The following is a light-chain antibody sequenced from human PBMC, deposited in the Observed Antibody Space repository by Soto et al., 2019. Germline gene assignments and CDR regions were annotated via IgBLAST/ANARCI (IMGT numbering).Light chain of an antibody. Sequence: QSALTQPPSVSGSPGQSVTISCTGTSSDVGSHNRVSWYQQPPGTAPKLMIYEVNNRPSGVPGRFSGSKSGNTASLTISGLQAEDEADYYCSSYTSSYTWVFGGGTQLTVL. J-gene: IGLJ3*02. V-gene: IGLV2-18*02. CDR3: SSYTSSYTWV. CDR2: EVN. CDR1: SSDVGSHNR.